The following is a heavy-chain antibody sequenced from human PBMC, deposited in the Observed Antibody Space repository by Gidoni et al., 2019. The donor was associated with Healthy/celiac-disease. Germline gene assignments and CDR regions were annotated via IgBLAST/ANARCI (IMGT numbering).Heavy chain of an antibody. CDR1: GFTFSSYA. J-gene: IGHJ4*02. Sequence: EVQPLESGGGLVQPGGSLRLSCAAFGFTFSSYAMSWVRQAPGKGLEWVSAISGSGGSTYYADSVKGRFTISRDNSKNTLYLQMNSLRAEDTAVYYCAKDLGIAVAGTGYFDYWGQGTLVTVSS. CDR2: ISGSGGST. CDR3: AKDLGIAVAGTGYFDY. V-gene: IGHV3-23*01. D-gene: IGHD6-19*01.